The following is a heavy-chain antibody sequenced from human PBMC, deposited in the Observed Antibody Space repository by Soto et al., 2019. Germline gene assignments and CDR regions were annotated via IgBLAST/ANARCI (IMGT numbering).Heavy chain of an antibody. CDR1: GFTSSPYA. D-gene: IGHD3-3*01. J-gene: IGHJ5*01. CDR3: AKEEEYAYGYYDSNWYPLSLDS. Sequence: GGSLRLSCAASGFTSSPYAMNWVRQAPGKGLGWVSSFSGFGISSYYTDPVKGRFTISRDNSTNMLYLQMNSLRAEDTAVYYCAKEEEYAYGYYDSNWYPLSLDSWGQGTLVTVSS. CDR2: FSGFGISS. V-gene: IGHV3-23*01.